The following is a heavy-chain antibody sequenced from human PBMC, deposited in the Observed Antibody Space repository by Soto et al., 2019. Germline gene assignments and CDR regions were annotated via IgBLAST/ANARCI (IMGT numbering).Heavy chain of an antibody. V-gene: IGHV2-5*02. CDR2: IYWDDDK. Sequence: QITLKESGPTLVKPTQTLTLTCTFSGFSLSADGVGVGWIRQPPGKALEWLALIYWDDDKRYRPSLKSRRTINKDTSKNQVVLTMTNMDPVDTATYYCAHAYGGTSWPNDAFDVWGQGTVVTVSS. CDR1: GFSLSADGVG. CDR3: AHAYGGTSWPNDAFDV. J-gene: IGHJ3*01. D-gene: IGHD2-2*01.